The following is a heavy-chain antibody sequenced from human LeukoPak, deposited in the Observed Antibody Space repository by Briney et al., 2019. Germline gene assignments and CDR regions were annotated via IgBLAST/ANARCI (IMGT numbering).Heavy chain of an antibody. CDR2: IYVDGST. Sequence: PGGSLRFSCAASGISVSSNYMSWVRQAPGKGLQWVSVIYVDGSTYYADSVKGRITISRDNSRNTLYLQMNSLRAEDTAVYYCARDLATRQRTGLYDSWGQGALVTVSS. D-gene: IGHD3-16*02. CDR3: ARDLATRQRTGLYDS. V-gene: IGHV3-66*01. J-gene: IGHJ4*02. CDR1: GISVSSNY.